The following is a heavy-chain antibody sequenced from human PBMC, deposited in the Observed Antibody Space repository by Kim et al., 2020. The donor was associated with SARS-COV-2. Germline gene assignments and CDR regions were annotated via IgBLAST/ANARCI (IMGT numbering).Heavy chain of an antibody. J-gene: IGHJ5*02. CDR1: GFTFSSYW. D-gene: IGHD3-3*01. CDR3: ARADYDFWSGRVNWFDP. Sequence: GGSLRLSCAASGFTFSSYWMSWVRQAPGKGLEWVANIKQDGSEKYYVDSVKGRFTISRDNAKNSLYLQMNSLRAEDTAVYYCARADYDFWSGRVNWFDPWGQGTLVTVSS. V-gene: IGHV3-7*03. CDR2: IKQDGSEK.